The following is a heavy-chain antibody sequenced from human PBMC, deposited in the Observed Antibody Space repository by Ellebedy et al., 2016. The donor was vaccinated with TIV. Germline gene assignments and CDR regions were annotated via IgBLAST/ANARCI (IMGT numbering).Heavy chain of an antibody. V-gene: IGHV3-48*04. CDR2: ISSSSSTI. J-gene: IGHJ4*02. CDR3: ARTTYDILTGYYPDY. Sequence: ETLSLTCAASGFTFSSYSMNWVRQAPGKGLEWVSYISSSSSTIYYADSVKGRFTISRDNAKNSLYLQMNSLRAEDTAVYYCARTTYDILTGYYPDYWGQGTLVTVSS. D-gene: IGHD3-9*01. CDR1: GFTFSSYS.